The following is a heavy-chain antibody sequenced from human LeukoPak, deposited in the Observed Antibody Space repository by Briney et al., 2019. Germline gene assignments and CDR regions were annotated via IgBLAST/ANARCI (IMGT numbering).Heavy chain of an antibody. J-gene: IGHJ1*01. CDR3: ASTYYDSSGYYLFNFQH. CDR2: IYYSGST. CDR1: GGSISSYY. Sequence: SETLSLTCTVSGGSISSYYWSWIRQPPGKGLKWIGYIYYSGSTNYNPSLKSRVTISVDTSKNQFSLKLSSVTAADTAVYYCASTYYDSSGYYLFNFQHWGQGTLVTVSS. V-gene: IGHV4-59*08. D-gene: IGHD3-22*01.